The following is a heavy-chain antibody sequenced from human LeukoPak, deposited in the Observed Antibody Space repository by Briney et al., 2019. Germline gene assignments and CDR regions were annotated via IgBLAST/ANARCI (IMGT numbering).Heavy chain of an antibody. CDR3: ARRSTRTGFWNY. CDR2: INHSGST. Sequence: SETLSLTCAVYGGSFSGYYWSWIRQPPGKGLEWIGEINHSGSTNYNPSLKSRVTISVDTSKNQFSLKLSSVTAADTAVYYCARRSTRTGFWNYWGQGTLVTVSS. CDR1: GGSFSGYY. V-gene: IGHV4-34*01. D-gene: IGHD3-3*01. J-gene: IGHJ4*02.